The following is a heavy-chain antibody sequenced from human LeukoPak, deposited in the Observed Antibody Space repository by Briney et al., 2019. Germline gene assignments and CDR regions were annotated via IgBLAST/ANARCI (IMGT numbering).Heavy chain of an antibody. J-gene: IGHJ3*02. Sequence: GRSLRLSCAASGFTFDDYAMHWVRQAPGKGLEWVSGISWNSGSIGYADSVKGRFTISRDNAKNSLYLQMNSLRAEDTAVYYCAGPRPTTGDAFDIWGQGTMVTVSS. CDR1: GFTFDDYA. CDR2: ISWNSGSI. D-gene: IGHD1-14*01. V-gene: IGHV3-9*01. CDR3: AGPRPTTGDAFDI.